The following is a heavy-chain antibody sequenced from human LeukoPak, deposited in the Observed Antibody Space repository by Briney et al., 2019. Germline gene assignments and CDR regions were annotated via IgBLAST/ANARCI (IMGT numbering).Heavy chain of an antibody. D-gene: IGHD3-3*01. CDR1: GYTFTSYY. V-gene: IGHV1-46*01. J-gene: IGHJ4*02. CDR2: INPSGGST. Sequence: ASVKVSCKASGYTFTSYYMHWVRQAPGQGLEWMGIINPSGGSTSYAQKFQGRVTMTRDTSMSTVYMELSSLRSEDTAVYYCARNPLNYDFWSGYPNDYWGQGTLVTVSS. CDR3: ARNPLNYDFWSGYPNDY.